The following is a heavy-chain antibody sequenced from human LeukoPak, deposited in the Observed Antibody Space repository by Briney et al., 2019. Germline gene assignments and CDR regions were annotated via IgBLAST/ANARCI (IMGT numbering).Heavy chain of an antibody. CDR2: VYYTGST. D-gene: IGHD5-12*01. CDR1: TDSIRTSY. V-gene: IGHV4-59*08. J-gene: IGHJ4*02. CDR3: ARLAGSEDGGYDRNYFAS. Sequence: SETLSLTCIVSTDSIRTSYWSWVRQPPWKELEWIGFVYYTGSTNYNSSLKSRVIMSVDMSKNQLSLKVRSVTAADTAVYYCARLAGSEDGGYDRNYFASWGRGTLVTVTS.